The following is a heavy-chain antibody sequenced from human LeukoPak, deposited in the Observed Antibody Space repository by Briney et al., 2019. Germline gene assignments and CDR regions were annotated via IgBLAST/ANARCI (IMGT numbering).Heavy chain of an antibody. CDR2: ISAGGGST. V-gene: IGHV3-43*02. CDR3: AKESGKFAY. D-gene: IGHD3-16*01. J-gene: IGHJ4*02. Sequence: GGSLRLSCVASGLNFDDSAMHWVRQAPGQGLEWVSLISAGGGSTFSADSVKGRFSISRDNSKNSLYLQMNSLRSEDTAMYYCAKESGKFAYWGQGTLVAVSS. CDR1: GLNFDDSA.